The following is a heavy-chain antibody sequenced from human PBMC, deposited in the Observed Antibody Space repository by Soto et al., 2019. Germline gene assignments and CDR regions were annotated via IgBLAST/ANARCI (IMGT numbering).Heavy chain of an antibody. J-gene: IGHJ4*02. CDR3: ARARTYYDSSGSLDF. CDR1: GYTFTGYF. V-gene: IGHV1-2*02. CDR2: INPNSGDT. Sequence: GASVKVSRKASGYTFTGYFMHWVRQAPGQGLEWMGWINPNSGDTNYAQKFQGRVTMTRDMSISTAYMELRRLTSDDTAVYFCARARTYYDSSGSLDFWGQGTPVTVSS. D-gene: IGHD3-22*01.